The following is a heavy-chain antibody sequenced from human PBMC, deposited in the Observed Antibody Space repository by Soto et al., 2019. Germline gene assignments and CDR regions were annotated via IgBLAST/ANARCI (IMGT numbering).Heavy chain of an antibody. D-gene: IGHD3-22*01. J-gene: IGHJ4*02. CDR3: ARSSGYATPLDQ. CDR2: IYFRGTT. CDR1: GGSMNTFY. V-gene: IGHV4-59*01. Sequence: QVQLQESGPGLVKTSETLSLTCSVSGGSMNTFYWSWVRQSPGKGLEWIGYIYFRGTTHYHPSLQSRVSISIDTSQNQFSLKLNSMPTADTAVYYGARSSGYATPLDQWGQGTLVTVSS.